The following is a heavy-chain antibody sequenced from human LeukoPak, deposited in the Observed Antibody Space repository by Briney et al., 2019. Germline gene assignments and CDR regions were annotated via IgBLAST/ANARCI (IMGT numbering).Heavy chain of an antibody. CDR3: ARDWTTVTTSWFDP. D-gene: IGHD4-17*01. J-gene: IGHJ5*02. CDR2: ISSSSSNI. CDR1: GFTFSSYS. V-gene: IGHV3-21*01. Sequence: PGGSLRLSCAASGFTFSSYSMNWVRQAPGKGLEWVSSISSSSSNIYYADSVKGRFTLSRDNAKNSLYLQMNSLRAEDTAVYYCARDWTTVTTSWFDPWGQGTLVTVSS.